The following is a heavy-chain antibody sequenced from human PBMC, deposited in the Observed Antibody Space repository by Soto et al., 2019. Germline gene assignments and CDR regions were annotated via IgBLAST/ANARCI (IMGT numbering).Heavy chain of an antibody. CDR3: ARAPYYYDSSCYFHY. J-gene: IGHJ4*02. V-gene: IGHV4-31*03. D-gene: IGHD3-22*01. CDR1: GGSISSGDYY. CDR2: IYYSGST. Sequence: SETLSLTCTVSGGSISSGDYYWSWIRQHPGKGLEWIGYIYYSGSTYYNPSLKSRVTISVDTSKNQFSLKLSSVTAADTAVYYCARAPYYYDSSCYFHYWGQGTLVTVSS.